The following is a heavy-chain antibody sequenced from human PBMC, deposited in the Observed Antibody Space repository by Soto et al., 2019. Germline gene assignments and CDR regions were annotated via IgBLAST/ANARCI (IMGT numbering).Heavy chain of an antibody. D-gene: IGHD2-15*01. CDR1: GGSFSGYY. CDR3: ARGRWCNVVAAKMYNWFDP. V-gene: IGHV4-34*01. J-gene: IGHJ5*02. CDR2: INHSGST. Sequence: QVQLQQWGAGLLKPSETLSLTCAVYGGSFSGYYWSWIRQPPGKGLEWIGEINHSGSTNYNPSLKSRVTISVDTSKNQFSLKLSSVTAADTAVYYCARGRWCNVVAAKMYNWFDPWGQGTLVTVSS.